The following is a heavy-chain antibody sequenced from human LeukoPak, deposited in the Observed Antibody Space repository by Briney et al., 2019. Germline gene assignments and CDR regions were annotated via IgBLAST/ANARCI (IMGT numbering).Heavy chain of an antibody. CDR3: AKYHSSSWSYYYYGMDV. CDR1: GFTFSSYA. V-gene: IGHV3-23*01. Sequence: GGSLRLSCAASGFTFSSYAMSWVRQAPGKGLEWVSAISGSGGSTYYADSVKGRFTISRDNSENTLYLQMSSLRAEDTAVYYCAKYHSSSWSYYYYGMDVWGQGTTVTVSS. J-gene: IGHJ6*02. CDR2: ISGSGGST. D-gene: IGHD6-13*01.